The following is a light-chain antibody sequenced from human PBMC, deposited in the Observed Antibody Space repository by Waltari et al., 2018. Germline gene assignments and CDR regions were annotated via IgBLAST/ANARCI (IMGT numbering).Light chain of an antibody. CDR3: QVWDSSSDHWL. CDR1: NIGSKS. V-gene: IGLV3-21*02. Sequence: SYVLTQPPSVSVAPGQTATITCGGDNIGSKSVHWYQKKPGQAPVLVVFDDRDRPSGIPERLSGSNSDNTATLSISRVEAGDEADYYCQVWDSSSDHWLFGGGTELTVL. J-gene: IGLJ3*02. CDR2: DDR.